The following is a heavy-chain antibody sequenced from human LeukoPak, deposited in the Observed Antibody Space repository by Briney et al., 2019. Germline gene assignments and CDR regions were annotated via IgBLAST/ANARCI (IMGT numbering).Heavy chain of an antibody. CDR3: ARAPRYNWNSNYFPFDY. V-gene: IGHV3-9*01. CDR1: GFTFDDYA. J-gene: IGHJ4*02. Sequence: GGSLRLSCAASGFTFDDYAMHWVRQAPGKGLEWASGISWNSGSIGYADSVKGRFTISRDNAKNSLYLQMNSLRVEDTAVYYCARAPRYNWNSNYFPFDYWGQGTLVTVSS. CDR2: ISWNSGSI. D-gene: IGHD1-7*01.